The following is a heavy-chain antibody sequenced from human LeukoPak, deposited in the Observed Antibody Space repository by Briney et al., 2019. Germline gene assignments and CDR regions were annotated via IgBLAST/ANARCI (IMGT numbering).Heavy chain of an antibody. Sequence: GGSLRLSCAASGFTFSSYAMSWVRQAPGKGLEWVSATSGPGGSRDYADSVKGRFTISRDNSKNTLYLQMNSLRAEDTAIYYCAKKVGLVSAPLYYFDLWGQGSLVTVSS. J-gene: IGHJ4*02. CDR1: GFTFSSYA. D-gene: IGHD6-6*01. CDR2: TSGPGGSR. CDR3: AKKVGLVSAPLYYFDL. V-gene: IGHV3-23*01.